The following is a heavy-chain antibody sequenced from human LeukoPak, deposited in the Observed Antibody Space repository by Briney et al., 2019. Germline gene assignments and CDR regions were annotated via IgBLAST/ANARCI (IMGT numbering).Heavy chain of an antibody. Sequence: GASVMVSCKASGYTFSNYYMQWVRQAPGQGLESMGWINPHTGDTNYEQQFQGRVTMTRDTSISTAYMELTSLRYDDTAVYYCARSDGTLDYVWGSSRVKKNWFDTWGQGTLVAVSS. D-gene: IGHD3-16*02. V-gene: IGHV1-2*02. CDR1: GYTFSNYY. CDR3: ARSDGTLDYVWGSSRVKKNWFDT. J-gene: IGHJ5*02. CDR2: INPHTGDT.